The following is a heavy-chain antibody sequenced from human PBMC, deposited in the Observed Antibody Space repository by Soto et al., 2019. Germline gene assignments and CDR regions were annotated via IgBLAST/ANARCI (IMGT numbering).Heavy chain of an antibody. V-gene: IGHV4-39*01. CDR3: ARQGSY. Sequence: QLQLQESGPGLVKPSETLSLTCNVSGVSISDTSYYWGWIRQPPGKGLEWIGTIYFNVNTFYNPSLKSRLTISVDTSKNQISLRLTSVTATDTAVYYCARQGSYWGQGTLVAVSS. CDR2: IYFNVNT. CDR1: GVSISDTSYY. J-gene: IGHJ4*02.